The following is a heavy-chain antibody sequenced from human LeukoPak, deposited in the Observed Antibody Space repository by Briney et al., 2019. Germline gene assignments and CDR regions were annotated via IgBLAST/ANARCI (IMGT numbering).Heavy chain of an antibody. J-gene: IGHJ4*02. D-gene: IGHD5-18*01. CDR3: AKVADTAMVIWYFDY. V-gene: IGHV3-23*01. CDR2: IRGSGGST. CDR1: GFTFSSYS. Sequence: PGGSLRLSCAASGFTFSSYSMNWVRQAPGKGLEWVSAIRGSGGSTYYADSVKGRFTISRDNSKNTLYLQMNSLRAEDTAVYYCAKVADTAMVIWYFDYWGQGTLVTVSS.